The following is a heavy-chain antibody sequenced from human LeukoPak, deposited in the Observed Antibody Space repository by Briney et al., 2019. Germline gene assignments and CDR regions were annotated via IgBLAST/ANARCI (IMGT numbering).Heavy chain of an antibody. CDR1: GLSFSSYG. Sequence: GGSLRLSCAASGLSFSSYGMRWVRQAPGKGMGWVAFIRYDGSNKYYADSVKGRFTISRDNSKNTLYLQMNSLGAEDTAVYYCRYYDSSGYYYGYAFDIWGQGTMVTVSS. V-gene: IGHV3-30*02. CDR2: IRYDGSNK. CDR3: RYYDSSGYYYGYAFDI. J-gene: IGHJ3*02. D-gene: IGHD3-22*01.